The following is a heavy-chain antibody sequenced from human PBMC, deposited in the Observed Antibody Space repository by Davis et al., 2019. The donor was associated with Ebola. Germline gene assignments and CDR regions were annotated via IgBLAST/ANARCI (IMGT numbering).Heavy chain of an antibody. V-gene: IGHV3-66*01. CDR2: IYSGGST. Sequence: GESLKISCAASGFTVSSNYMSWVRQAPGKGLEWVSVIYSGGSTYYADSVKGRFTISRDNSKNTLYLQMNSLRAEDTAVYYCARAVVGATVDYWGQGTLVTVSS. CDR1: GFTVSSNY. D-gene: IGHD1-26*01. CDR3: ARAVVGATVDY. J-gene: IGHJ4*02.